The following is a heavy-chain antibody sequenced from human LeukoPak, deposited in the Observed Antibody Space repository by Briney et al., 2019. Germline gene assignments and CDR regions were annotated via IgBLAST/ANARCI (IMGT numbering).Heavy chain of an antibody. CDR2: IIPIFGTA. CDR3: ARDISTPLRLGELSPLRY. CDR1: GGTFSSYA. J-gene: IGHJ4*02. V-gene: IGHV1-69*13. Sequence: SVTVSCKASGGTFSSYAISWVRQAPGQGLEWMGGIIPIFGTANYAQKFQGRVTITADESTSTAYMELSSLRSGDTAVYYCARDISTPLRLGELSPLRYWGQGTLVTVSS. D-gene: IGHD3-16*02.